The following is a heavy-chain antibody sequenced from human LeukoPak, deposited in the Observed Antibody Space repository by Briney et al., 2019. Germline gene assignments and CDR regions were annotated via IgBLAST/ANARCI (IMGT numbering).Heavy chain of an antibody. CDR2: ISGSGGST. D-gene: IGHD2-2*01. CDR1: GFTFSSYG. Sequence: GGSLRLSCAASGFTFSSYGMSWVRQAPGKGLEWVSAISGSGGSTYYADSVKGRFTISRDNSKNTLYLQMNSLRAEDTAVYYCAKVGQYQLLGQDYWGQGTLVTVSS. CDR3: AKVGQYQLLGQDY. J-gene: IGHJ4*02. V-gene: IGHV3-23*01.